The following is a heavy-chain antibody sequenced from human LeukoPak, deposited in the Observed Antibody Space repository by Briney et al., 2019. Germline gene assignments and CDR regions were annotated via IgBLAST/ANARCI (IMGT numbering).Heavy chain of an antibody. J-gene: IGHJ3*02. CDR3: ARDRAAGI. CDR1: GFTFSSYS. Sequence: GGSLRLSCAASGFTFSSYSMNWVRQAPGKGLEWVSYISSSSTIYYADSVKGRFTISRDNAKNSLYLQMNSLRAEDTAVYYCARDRAAGIWGQGTMVTVSS. CDR2: ISSSSTI. V-gene: IGHV3-48*01. D-gene: IGHD6-25*01.